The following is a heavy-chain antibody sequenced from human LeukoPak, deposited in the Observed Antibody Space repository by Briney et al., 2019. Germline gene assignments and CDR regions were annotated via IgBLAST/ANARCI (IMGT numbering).Heavy chain of an antibody. J-gene: IGHJ6*04. CDR3: ANLYYDSSGLLGSVRRRLDV. Sequence: GGSLRLSCAASGFTFSSYGMHWVRQAPGKGLEWVAVIWYDGGNKYYADSVKGRFTISRDNSKNTMYLQMNSLRAEDTAVYYCANLYYDSSGLLGSVRRRLDVWGKGTTVTVSS. CDR1: GFTFSSYG. CDR2: IWYDGGNK. V-gene: IGHV3-33*06. D-gene: IGHD3-22*01.